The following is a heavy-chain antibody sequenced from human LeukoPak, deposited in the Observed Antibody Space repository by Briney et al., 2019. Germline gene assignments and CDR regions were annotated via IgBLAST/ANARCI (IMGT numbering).Heavy chain of an antibody. Sequence: ASVKVSCKASGYTFTSYYMHWVRQAPGQGLEWMGIINPSGGSTSYAQKFQGRVTMTRDTSTSTVYMELSSLRSEDTAVYYCARRGWAVAGNDAFDIWGQGTMVTVSS. CDR1: GYTFTSYY. CDR3: ARRGWAVAGNDAFDI. D-gene: IGHD6-19*01. V-gene: IGHV1-46*01. J-gene: IGHJ3*02. CDR2: INPSGGST.